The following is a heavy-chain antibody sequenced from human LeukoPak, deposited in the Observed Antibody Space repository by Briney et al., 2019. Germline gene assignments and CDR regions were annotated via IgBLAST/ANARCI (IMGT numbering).Heavy chain of an antibody. D-gene: IGHD6-6*01. Sequence: GGSLRLSCAASEFTFTSYELNWVRQAPGKGREWVSYISSSGNTISYADSVKGRFTISRDNAKNSLYLQVISLRAEDTAVYYCARGPSIAARYDAFDIWGQGTMVTVSS. CDR3: ARGPSIAARYDAFDI. CDR1: EFTFTSYE. V-gene: IGHV3-48*03. J-gene: IGHJ3*02. CDR2: ISSSGNTI.